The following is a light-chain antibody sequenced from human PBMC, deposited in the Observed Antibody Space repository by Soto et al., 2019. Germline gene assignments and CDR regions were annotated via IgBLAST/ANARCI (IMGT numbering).Light chain of an antibody. CDR3: QQYNSAPRRFA. CDR2: AAS. Sequence: DNQMTQSPSSLSASVGDRVTITCRTIQNIYTNLAWYQQKPGKVPKLLIYAASSLQEGVPSLFSGSGSGTDFTLTISSLQPEDVATYFCQQYNSAPRRFAFGPGTTVDLK. J-gene: IGKJ3*01. CDR1: QNIYTN. V-gene: IGKV1-27*01.